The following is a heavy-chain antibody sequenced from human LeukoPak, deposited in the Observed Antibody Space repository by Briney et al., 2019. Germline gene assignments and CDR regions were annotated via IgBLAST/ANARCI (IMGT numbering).Heavy chain of an antibody. CDR2: INSDGSST. CDR1: GFTFSSYA. V-gene: IGHV3-74*01. J-gene: IGHJ4*02. D-gene: IGHD3-22*01. Sequence: GGSLRLSCAASGFTFSSYAMSWVRQAPGKGLVWVSRINSDGSSTSYADSVKGRFTISRDNAKNTLYLQMNSLRAEDTAVYYCARGSDSYYYDSSGYYHYWGQGTLVTVSS. CDR3: ARGSDSYYYDSSGYYHY.